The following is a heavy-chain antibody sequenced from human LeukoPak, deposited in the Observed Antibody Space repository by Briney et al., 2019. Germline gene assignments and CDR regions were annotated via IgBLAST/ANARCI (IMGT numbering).Heavy chain of an antibody. CDR3: AASIALTGNFFDY. Sequence: ASVKVSCKTSGYTFTGYYMHWVRQAPGQGLEWMGRINPKSGGTDYAQKFQGRVTMTRDTSISTAYMELSRLRSDDTAVYYYAASIALTGNFFDYWGQGTLVTVSS. CDR2: INPKSGGT. V-gene: IGHV1-2*06. J-gene: IGHJ4*02. D-gene: IGHD6-19*01. CDR1: GYTFTGYY.